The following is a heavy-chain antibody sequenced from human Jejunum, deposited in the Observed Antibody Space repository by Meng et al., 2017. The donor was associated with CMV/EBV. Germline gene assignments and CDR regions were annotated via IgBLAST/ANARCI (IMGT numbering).Heavy chain of an antibody. V-gene: IGHV4-59*01. Sequence: RQAPGKGLEWVGHIYYNGRDNYNPSLKTRLTISVDSSKNQVSLKLTSVTAADTAVYYCAKDEGFYDSVWRDYRSKGWFVSWGQGTLVTVSS. J-gene: IGHJ5*01. CDR3: AKDEGFYDSVWRDYRSKGWFVS. D-gene: IGHD3-16*02. CDR2: IYYNGRD.